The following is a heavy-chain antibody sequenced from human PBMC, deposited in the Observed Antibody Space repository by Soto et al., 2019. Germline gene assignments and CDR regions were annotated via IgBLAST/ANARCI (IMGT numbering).Heavy chain of an antibody. D-gene: IGHD7-27*01. Sequence: QVQLVQSGAEVKKPGSSVKVSCKASGGTFSSYAISWVRQAPGQGLEWMGGIIPIFGTANYAQKSQGRVTIPADESPSPAYMELSSLRSEDTAVYYCARHWAKGLNYWYFDLWGRGTLVTLSS. CDR3: ARHWAKGLNYWYFDL. CDR1: GGTFSSYA. CDR2: IIPIFGTA. J-gene: IGHJ2*01. V-gene: IGHV1-69*12.